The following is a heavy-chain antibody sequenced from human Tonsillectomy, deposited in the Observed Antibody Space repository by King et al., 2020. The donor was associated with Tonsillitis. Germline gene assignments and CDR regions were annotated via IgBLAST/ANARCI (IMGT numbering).Heavy chain of an antibody. D-gene: IGHD6-13*01. CDR2: IHLRGSEE. J-gene: IGHJ4*02. CDR3: ARRTAPGIDY. Sequence: VQLVESGGGLVQPGESLRLSCAASGFTFRSYWMSWFRQAPGKGLEWWATIHLRGSEESCVDAVKGRFTNSRDNAKNSLYLQMNTLRVEDTAVYYCARRTAPGIDYWGQGTLVTVSS. V-gene: IGHV3-7*01. CDR1: GFTFRSYW.